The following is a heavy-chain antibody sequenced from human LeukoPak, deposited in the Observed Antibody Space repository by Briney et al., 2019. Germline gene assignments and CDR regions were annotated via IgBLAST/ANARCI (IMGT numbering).Heavy chain of an antibody. CDR1: GFTLSSYG. Sequence: GRSLRLSCAASGFTLSSYGMHWVRQAPGKGLEWVAVIWYDGSNKYYADSVKGRFTISRDNSKNTLYLQMNSLRAEDTAVYYCCRGPPVLRFLEWLSPYYYYGMDVWGQGTTVTVSS. CDR2: IWYDGSNK. CDR3: CRGPPVLRFLEWLSPYYYYGMDV. J-gene: IGHJ6*02. V-gene: IGHV3-33*01. D-gene: IGHD3-3*01.